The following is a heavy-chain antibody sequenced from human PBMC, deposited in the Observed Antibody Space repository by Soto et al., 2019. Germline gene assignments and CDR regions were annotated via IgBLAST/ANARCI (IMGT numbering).Heavy chain of an antibody. CDR3: ARGGYSGYQADFDY. CDR2: IIPILGIA. D-gene: IGHD5-12*01. J-gene: IGHJ4*02. Sequence: SVNVSCKASGDTFSSYTISWVRQAPGQGLEWMGRIIPILGIANYAQKFQGRVTITADKSTSTAYMELSSLRSEDTAVYYCARGGYSGYQADFDYWGQGTLVTVSS. V-gene: IGHV1-69*02. CDR1: GDTFSSYT.